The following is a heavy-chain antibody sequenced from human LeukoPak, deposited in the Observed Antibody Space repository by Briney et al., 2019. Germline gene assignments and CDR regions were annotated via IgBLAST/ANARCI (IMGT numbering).Heavy chain of an antibody. CDR2: IIPIFGTA. D-gene: IGHD4-17*01. CDR3: ARPPDYGDGTNDAFDI. V-gene: IGHV1-69*13. Sequence: SVKVSCKASGGTFSSYAISWVRQAPGQGLEWMGGIIPIFGTANYAQKFQGRVTITADESTSTAYMELSNLRSEDTAVYYCARPPDYGDGTNDAFDIWGQGTMVTVSS. CDR1: GGTFSSYA. J-gene: IGHJ3*02.